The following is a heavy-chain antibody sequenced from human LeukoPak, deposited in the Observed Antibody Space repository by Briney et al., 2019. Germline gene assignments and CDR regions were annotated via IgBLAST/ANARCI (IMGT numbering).Heavy chain of an antibody. D-gene: IGHD6-19*01. V-gene: IGHV3-23*01. J-gene: IGHJ4*02. CDR3: AKTATGYSSGHYPGWPVDY. Sequence: GGSLRLSCAASGFTFNSYAMYWVRQAPGKGLEWVSGIFGSGGSPHYADSVKGRFAISRDNSKNRVYLQMNSLRAEDTAVYYCAKTATGYSSGHYPGWPVDYWGQGTLVTVSS. CDR2: IFGSGGSP. CDR1: GFTFNSYA.